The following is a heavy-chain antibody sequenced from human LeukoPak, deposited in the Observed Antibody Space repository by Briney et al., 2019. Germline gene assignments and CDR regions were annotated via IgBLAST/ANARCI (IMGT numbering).Heavy chain of an antibody. CDR2: IYSGGST. D-gene: IGHD6-19*01. Sequence: GGSLRLSCAASGFTVSSNYMSWVRQAPGKGLEWVSVIYSGGSTYYADSVKGRFTISRDNSKSTLYLQMNSLRAEDTAVYYCARVAGRGHYYFDYWGQGTLVTVSS. V-gene: IGHV3-66*01. J-gene: IGHJ4*02. CDR1: GFTVSSNY. CDR3: ARVAGRGHYYFDY.